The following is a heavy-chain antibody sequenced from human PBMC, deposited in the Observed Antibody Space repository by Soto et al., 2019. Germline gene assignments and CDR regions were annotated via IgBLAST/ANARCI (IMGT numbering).Heavy chain of an antibody. V-gene: IGHV4-30-4*01. D-gene: IGHD5-18*01. CDR1: GGSISSGDYY. J-gene: IGHJ6*02. CDR2: IYYSGGT. Sequence: SETLSLTCTVSGGSISSGDYYWSWIRQPPGKGLEWIGYIYYSGGTYYNPSLKSRVTISVDTSKNQFSLKLSSVTAADTAVYYCARALVQLWPHYYYGMDVWGQGTTVTVSS. CDR3: ARALVQLWPHYYYGMDV.